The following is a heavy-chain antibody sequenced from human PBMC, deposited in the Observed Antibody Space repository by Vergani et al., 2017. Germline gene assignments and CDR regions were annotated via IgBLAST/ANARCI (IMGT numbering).Heavy chain of an antibody. CDR2: IHYSENT. CDR1: GASVNSYY. V-gene: IGHV4-59*02. Sequence: QVKLQESGPGLVKPSETLSLTCTVSGASVNSYYWSWIRQPPGKGLEWIGSIHYSENTNYNPSLKTRVTISVDTSKNLFSLTLTSVTAADTAVYYCASDTHSGQRADRWGQGILVTVSS. J-gene: IGHJ5*02. CDR3: ASDTHSGQRADR. D-gene: IGHD6-19*01.